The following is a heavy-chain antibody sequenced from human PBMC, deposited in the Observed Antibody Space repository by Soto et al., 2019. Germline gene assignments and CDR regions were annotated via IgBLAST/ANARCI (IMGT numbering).Heavy chain of an antibody. CDR2: INPNSGGT. CDR1: GYTFTGYY. V-gene: IGHV1-2*02. Sequence: ASVKVSCKASGYTFTGYYMHWVRQAPGQGLEWMGWINPNSGGTNYAQKFQGRVTMTRDTAISTAYMELSRLRSDDTAVYYCARDGVGEAARLRAWCPGALVTVSS. J-gene: IGHJ5*02. D-gene: IGHD6-6*01. CDR3: ARDGVGEAARLRA.